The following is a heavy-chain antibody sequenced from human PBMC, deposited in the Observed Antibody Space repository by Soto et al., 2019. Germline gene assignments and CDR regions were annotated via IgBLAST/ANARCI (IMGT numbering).Heavy chain of an antibody. CDR3: VRGNDFGDFFDY. CDR2: IDNGGNI. Sequence: QVQLVESGPGLVKPSQTLSLTCTVSGASISSGDYYWTWIRQPPGKGLGWIGYIDNGGNIYHNPSLKSRLTISLDTSKNQFSLKVSSVTAPDTAVYYCVRGNDFGDFFDYWGQGTLVTVSS. D-gene: IGHD4-17*01. J-gene: IGHJ4*02. CDR1: GASISSGDYY. V-gene: IGHV4-30-4*01.